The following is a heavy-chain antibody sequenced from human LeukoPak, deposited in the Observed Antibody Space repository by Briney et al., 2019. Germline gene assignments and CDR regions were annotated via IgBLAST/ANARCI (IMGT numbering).Heavy chain of an antibody. D-gene: IGHD2-15*01. J-gene: IGHJ4*02. V-gene: IGHV3-48*03. CDR3: ARGRDIVVVVAATRGGLFDY. Sequence: GGSLRLSCAASGFTYSRYEMNWVRQAPGKGLEWVSYISSSGSTIYYADSVKGRFTISRDNAKNSLYLQMNSLRAEDTAVYYCARGRDIVVVVAATRGGLFDYWGQGTLVTVSS. CDR1: GFTYSRYE. CDR2: ISSSGSTI.